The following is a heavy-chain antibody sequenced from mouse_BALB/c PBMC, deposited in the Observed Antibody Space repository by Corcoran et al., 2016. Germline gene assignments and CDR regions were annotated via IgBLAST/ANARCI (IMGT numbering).Heavy chain of an antibody. D-gene: IGHD1-1*01. Sequence: EVQLQQSGPELVKPGASVKMSCKASGYPFTSYVMHWVKQKPGQGLEWIGYINPYNDGTKYNEKFKGKATLTSDKSSSTAYMELSSLTSEDSAVYYCASHYYGSSHYAMDYWGQGTSVTVSS. CDR1: GYPFTSYV. V-gene: IGHV1S136*01. J-gene: IGHJ4*01. CDR2: INPYNDGT. CDR3: ASHYYGSSHYAMDY.